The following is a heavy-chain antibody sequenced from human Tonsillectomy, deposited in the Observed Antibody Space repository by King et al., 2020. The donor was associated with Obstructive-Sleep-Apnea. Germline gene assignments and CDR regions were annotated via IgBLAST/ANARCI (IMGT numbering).Heavy chain of an antibody. J-gene: IGHJ4*02. V-gene: IGHV3-11*01. Sequence: VQLVESGGGLVKPGGALRLSCAASGFTFSDYYMSWIRQAPGKGLEWVSYISSSGSTIYYADSVKGRLPISRVNAKNSLYLKMNSLRAEDTAVYYCARGTGYDYVWGSYRQYYFDYWGQGTLVTVSS. CDR3: ARGTGYDYVWGSYRQYYFDY. D-gene: IGHD3-16*02. CDR2: ISSSGSTI. CDR1: GFTFSDYY.